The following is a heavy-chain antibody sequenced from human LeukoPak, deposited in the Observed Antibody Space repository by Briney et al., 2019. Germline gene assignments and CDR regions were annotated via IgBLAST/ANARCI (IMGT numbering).Heavy chain of an antibody. J-gene: IGHJ6*03. CDR1: GGSISSSSYY. Sequence: PSETLSLTCTVSGGSISSSSYYWGWIRHPPGKGLEWIGSIYYSGSTYYNPSLKSRVTISVDTSKNQFSLKLSSVTAADTAVYYCAGTTVTPTGYYYYYMDVWGKGTTVTVSS. CDR3: AGTTVTPTGYYYYYMDV. D-gene: IGHD4-17*01. CDR2: IYYSGST. V-gene: IGHV4-39*01.